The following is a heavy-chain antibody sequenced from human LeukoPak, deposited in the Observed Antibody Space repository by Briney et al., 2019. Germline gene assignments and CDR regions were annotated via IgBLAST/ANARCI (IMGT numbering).Heavy chain of an antibody. CDR1: GFTFSNYA. Sequence: GGSLRLSCAASGFTFSNYAMTWVRQAPGKGLEWVSVIGRTGDIFYADSVKGRFTISRDNSKNTLYLRMNSLRVEDTAVYYCAKYQLLNNNYWRDAFDFWGQGTMVTVSS. CDR2: IGRTGDI. CDR3: AKYQLLNNNYWRDAFDF. D-gene: IGHD1-1*01. J-gene: IGHJ3*01. V-gene: IGHV3-23*01.